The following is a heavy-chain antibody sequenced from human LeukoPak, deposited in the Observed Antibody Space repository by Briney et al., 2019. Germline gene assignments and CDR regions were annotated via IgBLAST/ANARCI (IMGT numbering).Heavy chain of an antibody. D-gene: IGHD5-12*01. CDR1: GGSISSSSYY. Sequence: SETLSLTCTVSGGSISSSSYYWDWIRQPPGKGLEWIGSIYYRGSTYYNPSLKSRVPISVDTSQNQFSLKLNSVTAADTAVYYCAKHSRSGYSAYENAFDSWGQGTMVTVSS. V-gene: IGHV4-39*01. J-gene: IGHJ3*02. CDR2: IYYRGST. CDR3: AKHSRSGYSAYENAFDS.